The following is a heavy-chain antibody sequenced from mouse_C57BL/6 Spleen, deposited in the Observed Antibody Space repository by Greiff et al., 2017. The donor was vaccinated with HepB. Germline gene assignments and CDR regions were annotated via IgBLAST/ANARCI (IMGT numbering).Heavy chain of an antibody. Sequence: EVKLMESEGGLVQPGSSMKLSCTASGFTFSDYYMAWVRQVPEKGLEWVANINYDGSSTYYLDSLKSRFIISRDNAKNNQYLQMSSQQSEDTATYYCAREAVYDGYYGWYFDVWGTGTTVTISS. CDR2: INYDGSST. CDR3: AREAVYDGYYGWYFDV. D-gene: IGHD2-3*01. J-gene: IGHJ1*03. V-gene: IGHV5-16*01. CDR1: GFTFSDYY.